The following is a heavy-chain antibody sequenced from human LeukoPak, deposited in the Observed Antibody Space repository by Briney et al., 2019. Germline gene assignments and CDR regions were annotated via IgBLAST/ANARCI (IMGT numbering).Heavy chain of an antibody. CDR3: ARDSGSPLPHFDY. CDR1: GYTFTDYY. V-gene: IGHV1-2*02. J-gene: IGHJ4*02. CDR2: INPNSGGT. Sequence: GASVKVSCKASGYTFTDYYMHWVRQAPGQGLECMGWINPNSGGTHFAQKLQGRVTMTRDTSISTAYMELTRLRSDDTAVYYCARDSGSPLPHFDYWGQGTLVTVSS. D-gene: IGHD1-26*01.